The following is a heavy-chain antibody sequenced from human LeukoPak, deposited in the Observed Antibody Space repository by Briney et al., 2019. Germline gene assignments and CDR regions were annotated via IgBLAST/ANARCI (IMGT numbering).Heavy chain of an antibody. CDR2: ISGGGDST. V-gene: IGHV3-23*01. CDR1: GFTFSSYA. Sequence: GGSLRLSCAASGFTFSSYAMNWVRQAPGKGLEWVSAISGGGDSTSYADSVKGRFTISRDNSKNTLYLQMNSLRAEDTAVYYCANIAVAGTFWFDPWGQGTLVTVSS. D-gene: IGHD6-19*01. J-gene: IGHJ5*02. CDR3: ANIAVAGTFWFDP.